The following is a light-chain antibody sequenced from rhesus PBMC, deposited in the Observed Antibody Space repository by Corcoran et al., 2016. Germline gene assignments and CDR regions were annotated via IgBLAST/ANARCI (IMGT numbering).Light chain of an antibody. CDR2: GAS. CDR3: QQYNSAPLT. CDR1: QDISRW. Sequence: DIQMTQSPSSLSASVGDRVTITCRASQDISRWLAWYQQKPGKAPNLLIYGASSLQSGVPSRFSGSGSGTDYTITISSLQPEDFATYFCQQYNSAPLTFGGGTKMEI. V-gene: IGKV1-21*01. J-gene: IGKJ4*01.